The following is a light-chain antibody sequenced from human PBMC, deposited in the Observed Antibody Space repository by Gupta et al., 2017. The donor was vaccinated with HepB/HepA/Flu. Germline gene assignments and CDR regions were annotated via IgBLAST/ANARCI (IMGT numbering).Light chain of an antibody. CDR2: GAS. CDR3: QHYGSSPFT. J-gene: IGKJ3*01. CDR1: QSISNNY. V-gene: IGKV3-20*01. Sequence: EIVLTHSPGTLSLSPGERVTLSCRASQSISNNYLAWYQQKAGQAPRLLIYGASSRATGIPDRFSGSGSGTDFTLTSSRLEPEDFAVYYCQHYGSSPFTFGPGTKVDIK.